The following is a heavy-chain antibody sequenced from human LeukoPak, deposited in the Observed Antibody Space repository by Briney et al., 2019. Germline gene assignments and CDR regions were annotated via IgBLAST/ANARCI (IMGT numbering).Heavy chain of an antibody. Sequence: GGSLRLSCAASGFIFNNYGMSWVRQAPGKGLEWVSSISTTGSTTYYADSVRGRFTISRDNSQNTLSLQMDSLTAADTAAYSCATYDLWTTYYTFQYWGQGTLVSVSS. CDR3: ATYDLWTTYYTFQY. D-gene: IGHD3-3*01. CDR1: GFIFNNYG. CDR2: ISTTGSTT. V-gene: IGHV3-23*01. J-gene: IGHJ4*02.